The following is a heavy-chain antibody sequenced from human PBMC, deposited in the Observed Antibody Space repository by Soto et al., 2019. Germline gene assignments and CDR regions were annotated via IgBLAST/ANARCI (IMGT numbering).Heavy chain of an antibody. J-gene: IGHJ4*02. CDR2: ISAYNGNT. D-gene: IGHD2-2*01. V-gene: IGHV1-18*01. Sequence: ASVKVSCKASGYTFTSYGISWVRQAPGQGLEWMGWISAYNGNTSYAQKLQGRVTMTTDTSTSTAYMELRSLRSDDTAVYYCARAGDCSSTRCYFCDFDYWGQGTLVTVSS. CDR3: ARAGDCSSTRCYFCDFDY. CDR1: GYTFTSYG.